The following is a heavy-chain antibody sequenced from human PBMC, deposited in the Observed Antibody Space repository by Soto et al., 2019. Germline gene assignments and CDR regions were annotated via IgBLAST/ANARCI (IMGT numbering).Heavy chain of an antibody. CDR2: INHSGST. CDR1: GGSFSGYY. CDR3: ARGYSVAVPGGGL. V-gene: IGHV4-34*01. Sequence: QVQLQQWGAGLLKPSETLSLTCAVYGGSFSGYYWSWIRQPPGKGLEWIGEINHSGSTNYNPSLKNRVNISVDTSKNQFSLKLTSVTAAETAVYYCARGYSVAVPGGGLWDQGTLVTVSS. J-gene: IGHJ4*02. D-gene: IGHD6-19*01.